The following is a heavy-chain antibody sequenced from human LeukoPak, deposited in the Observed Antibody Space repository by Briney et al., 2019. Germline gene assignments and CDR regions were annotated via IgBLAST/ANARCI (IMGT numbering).Heavy chain of an antibody. CDR1: GYSFTSYW. CDR3: ARLYDSSGYALWFVY. Sequence: GESLQISCKGSGYSFTSYWIGWVRQMPGKGLEWMGIIYPGDSDTRYSPSFQGQVTISADKSISTAYLQWSSLKASDTAMYYCARLYDSSGYALWFVYWGQGTLVTVSS. D-gene: IGHD3-22*01. J-gene: IGHJ4*02. V-gene: IGHV5-51*01. CDR2: IYPGDSDT.